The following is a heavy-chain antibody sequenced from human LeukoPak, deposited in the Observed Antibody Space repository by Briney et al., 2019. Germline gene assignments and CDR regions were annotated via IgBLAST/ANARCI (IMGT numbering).Heavy chain of an antibody. CDR3: ARWGYGYNPDY. CDR1: GGSISSSSYY. D-gene: IGHD5-24*01. Sequence: SETLSLTCTVSGGSISSSSYYWGWIRQPPGKGLEWIGSIYYSGSTYYNPSLESRVTISVDTSKNQFSLKLSSVTAADTAVYYCARWGYGYNPDYWGQGTLVTVSS. V-gene: IGHV4-39*07. CDR2: IYYSGST. J-gene: IGHJ4*02.